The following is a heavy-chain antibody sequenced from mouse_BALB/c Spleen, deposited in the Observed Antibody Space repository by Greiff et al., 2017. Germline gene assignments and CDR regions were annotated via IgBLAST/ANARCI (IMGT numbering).Heavy chain of an antibody. CDR3: ARGRYYAMDY. V-gene: IGHV5-17*02. CDR2: ISSGSSTI. Sequence: EVKVVESGGGLVQPGGSRKLSCAASGFTFSSFGMHWVRQAPEKGLEWVAYISSGSSTIYYADTVKGRFTISRDNPKNTLFLQMTSLRSEDTAMYYCARGRYYAMDYWGQGTSVTVSS. J-gene: IGHJ4*01. CDR1: GFTFSSFG.